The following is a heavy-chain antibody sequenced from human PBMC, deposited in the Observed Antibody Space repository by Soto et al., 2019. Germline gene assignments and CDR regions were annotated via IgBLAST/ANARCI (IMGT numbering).Heavy chain of an antibody. CDR3: ARRGDSSGYYYYYYGMDV. V-gene: IGHV4-39*01. CDR2: IYYSGST. D-gene: IGHD3-22*01. J-gene: IGHJ6*02. CDR1: GGSISSSSYY. Sequence: PSETLSLTCTVSGGSISSSSYYWGWIRQPPGKGLEWIGSIYYSGSTYYNPSLKSRVTISVDTSKNQFSLKLGSVTAADTAVYYCARRGDSSGYYYYYYGMDVWGQGTTVTVSS.